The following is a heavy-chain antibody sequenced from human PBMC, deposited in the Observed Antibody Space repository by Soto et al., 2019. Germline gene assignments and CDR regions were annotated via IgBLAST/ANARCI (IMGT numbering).Heavy chain of an antibody. Sequence: PSETLSLTCAVYGGSFSGYYWGWIRQSPGKGLEWIGEINHTGSTNYNPSLKSRATISVDTSKNQFSLKLNSVTAADTAVYYCATQAPYSSSPYYYYYLDVWGKGTTVTVSS. V-gene: IGHV4-34*01. CDR3: ATQAPYSSSPYYYYYLDV. D-gene: IGHD6-6*01. CDR1: GGSFSGYY. J-gene: IGHJ6*03. CDR2: INHTGST.